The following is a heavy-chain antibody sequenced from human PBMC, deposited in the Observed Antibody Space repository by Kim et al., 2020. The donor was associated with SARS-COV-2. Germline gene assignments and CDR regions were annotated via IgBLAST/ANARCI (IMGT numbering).Heavy chain of an antibody. Sequence: GGSLRLSCAASGFTFSSYAMSWVRQAPGKGLEWVSAVSGNVHSTYYADSVKGRFTISRDNSKNTLYLQMNSLRAEDTAVYYCAKRYYYASGALDYWGQGTLVTVSS. CDR2: VSGNVHST. D-gene: IGHD3-10*01. J-gene: IGHJ4*02. CDR3: AKRYYYASGALDY. V-gene: IGHV3-23*01. CDR1: GFTFSSYA.